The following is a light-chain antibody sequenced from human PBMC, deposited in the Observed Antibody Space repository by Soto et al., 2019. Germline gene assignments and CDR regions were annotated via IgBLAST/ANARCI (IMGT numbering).Light chain of an antibody. V-gene: IGLV2-14*01. CDR1: SSDVGAYNY. CDR2: DVT. J-gene: IGLJ2*01. CDR3: SSYTTIKTVI. Sequence: QSALAQPASVSGSPGQSITISCTGTSSDVGAYNYVSWYHQHHPGKAPELIIYDVTDRPSGVSTRFSGSKSGNTASLTISGLQADDEGDYYCSSYTTIKTVIFGGGTQLTVL.